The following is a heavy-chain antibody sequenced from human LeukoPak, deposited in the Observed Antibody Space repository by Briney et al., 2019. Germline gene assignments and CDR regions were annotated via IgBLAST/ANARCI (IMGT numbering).Heavy chain of an antibody. V-gene: IGHV1-2*06. J-gene: IGHJ2*01. CDR2: INPNSGAT. CDR3: AKSIEYCGADCYGYFDL. CDR1: GYTFTGYY. Sequence: ASVKVSCKASGYTFTGYYMHWVRQAPGQGLEWMGRINPNSGATNYAQKFQGRVTMTRDTSISTAYMELTTLRSDDTAVYYCAKSIEYCGADCYGYFDLWGRGTLVTVSS. D-gene: IGHD2-21*02.